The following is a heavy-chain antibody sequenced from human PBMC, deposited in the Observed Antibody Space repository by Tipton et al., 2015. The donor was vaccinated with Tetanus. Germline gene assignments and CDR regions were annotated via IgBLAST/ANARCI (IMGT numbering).Heavy chain of an antibody. Sequence: TLSLTCTVSGGSVSSGSYYWSWIRQPPGKGLEWIGYIYYSGSTNYNPSLTSRVTISVDTSKNQFSLKLSSVTAADTAVYYCAGVLRSESVGWFDPWGQGTLVTVSS. CDR2: IYYSGST. J-gene: IGHJ5*02. V-gene: IGHV4-61*01. CDR3: AGVLRSESVGWFDP. D-gene: IGHD3-3*01. CDR1: GGSVSSGSYY.